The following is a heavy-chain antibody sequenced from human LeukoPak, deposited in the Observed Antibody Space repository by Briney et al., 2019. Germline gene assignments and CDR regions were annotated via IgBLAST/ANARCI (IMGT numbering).Heavy chain of an antibody. V-gene: IGHV4-38-2*02. CDR1: DDSISSGYY. CDR3: ARAPELDGYNDVGGYFDY. Sequence: SETLSLTCTVSDDSISSGYYWGWIRQPPGKGLEWIGSIYHSGSTYYNPSLKSRVTISVDTSKNQFSLKLSSVTAADTAVYYCARAPELDGYNDVGGYFDYWGQGTLVTVSS. D-gene: IGHD5-24*01. CDR2: IYHSGST. J-gene: IGHJ4*02.